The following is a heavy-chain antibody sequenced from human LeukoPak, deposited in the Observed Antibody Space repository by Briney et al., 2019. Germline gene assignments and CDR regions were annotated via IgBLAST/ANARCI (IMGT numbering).Heavy chain of an antibody. CDR2: IIPIFGIA. CDR1: GGTFSSYA. V-gene: IGHV1-69*04. CDR3: ARGPVEMANPGICSYFDY. J-gene: IGHJ4*02. Sequence: SVKVSCKASGGTFSSYAISWVRQAPGQGLEWMGRIIPIFGIANYAQKFQGRVTITADKSTSTAYMELSSLRSEDTAVYYCARGPVEMANPGICSYFDYWGQGTLVTVSS. D-gene: IGHD5-24*01.